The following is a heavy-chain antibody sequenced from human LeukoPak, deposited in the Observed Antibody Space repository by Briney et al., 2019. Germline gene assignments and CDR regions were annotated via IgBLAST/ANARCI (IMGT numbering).Heavy chain of an antibody. V-gene: IGHV1-69*01. CDR3: ASDTDYYDSSGYGATFDI. Sequence: ASVKVSCKASGGTFSSYAISWVRQAPGQGLEWMGGIIPIFGTANYAQKFQGRVTITADESTSTAYMELSSLRPEDTAVYYCASDTDYYDSSGYGATFDIWGQGTMVTVSS. CDR1: GGTFSSYA. D-gene: IGHD3-22*01. CDR2: IIPIFGTA. J-gene: IGHJ3*02.